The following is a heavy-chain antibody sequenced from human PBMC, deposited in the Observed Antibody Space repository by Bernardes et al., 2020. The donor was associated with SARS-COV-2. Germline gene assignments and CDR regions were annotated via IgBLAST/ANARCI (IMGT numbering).Heavy chain of an antibody. Sequence: ASVKVSCKASGYTFTGYYMHWVRQAPGQGLEWMGWINPNSGGTNYAQKFQGRVTMTRDTSISTAYMELSRLRSDDTAVYYCATRNYTVTTEFLLAHYGMDVWGQGTTVTVSS. D-gene: IGHD4-4*01. J-gene: IGHJ6*02. CDR3: ATRNYTVTTEFLLAHYGMDV. CDR1: GYTFTGYY. V-gene: IGHV1-2*02. CDR2: INPNSGGT.